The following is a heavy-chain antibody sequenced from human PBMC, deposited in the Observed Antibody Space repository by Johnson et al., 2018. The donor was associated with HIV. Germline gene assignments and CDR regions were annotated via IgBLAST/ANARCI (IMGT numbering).Heavy chain of an antibody. CDR2: ISYDGSNK. CDR3: AGNWGAVGDAFDV. J-gene: IGHJ3*01. V-gene: IGHV3-30*04. CDR1: GFSFSTYA. D-gene: IGHD7-27*01. Sequence: QVQLVESGGGVVQPGRSLRVSCAASGFSFSTYAMHWVRQAPGKGLEWLAIISYDGSNKYYADSVKGRFTISRDNSKNTLYLQMNSLRPEDTAVYYCAGNWGAVGDAFDVWGQGTMVTVSS.